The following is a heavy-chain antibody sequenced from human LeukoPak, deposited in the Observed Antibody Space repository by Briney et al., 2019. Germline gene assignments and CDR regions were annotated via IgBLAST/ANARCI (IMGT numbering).Heavy chain of an antibody. D-gene: IGHD2-2*01. CDR1: GGSFSSYV. V-gene: IGHV1-18*01. Sequence: ASVKVSCKASGGSFSSYVITWVRQAPGQGLEWMGWISAYNGNTNYAQKLQGRVTMTTDTSTSTAYMELRSLRSDDTAVYYCAYCSSTSKQSFRWFDPWGQGTLVTVSS. CDR3: AYCSSTSKQSFRWFDP. CDR2: ISAYNGNT. J-gene: IGHJ5*02.